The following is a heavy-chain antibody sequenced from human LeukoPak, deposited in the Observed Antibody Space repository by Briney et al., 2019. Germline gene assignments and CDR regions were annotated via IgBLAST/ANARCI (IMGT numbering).Heavy chain of an antibody. V-gene: IGHV4-34*01. D-gene: IGHD3-16*02. CDR1: GGSFSGYY. J-gene: IGHJ4*02. CDR2: INHSGST. Sequence: SETLSLTCAVYGGSFSGYYWSWIRQPPGKGLEWIGEINHSGSTNYNPSLKSRVTISVDTSKNQFSLKLSSVTAADTAVYYCARTHYDYVWGSYPQKGVIDYWGQGTLVTVSS. CDR3: ARTHYDYVWGSYPQKGVIDY.